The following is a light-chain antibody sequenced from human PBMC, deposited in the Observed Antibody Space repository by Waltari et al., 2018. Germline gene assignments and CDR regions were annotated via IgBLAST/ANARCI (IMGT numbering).Light chain of an antibody. CDR1: QAIHNY. CDR3: QQYDAVPYS. Sequence: DIQMTQSPSSLSASLGDRIIITCRASQAIHNYLTWYQQKPGKAPKPLIFSASSVETGIPSRFSGGRSGTHYTLTISNLQPEDFATYYCQQYDAVPYSFGQGTKVEIK. V-gene: IGKV1-33*01. J-gene: IGKJ2*03. CDR2: SAS.